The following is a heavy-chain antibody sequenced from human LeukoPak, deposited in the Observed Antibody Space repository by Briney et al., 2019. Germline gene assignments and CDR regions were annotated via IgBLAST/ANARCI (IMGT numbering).Heavy chain of an antibody. CDR1: GYTLTELS. V-gene: IGHV1-24*01. CDR3: ATTVPPVGWELPPGY. Sequence: ASVKVSCKVSGYTLTELSMHWVRQAPGKGIEWMGGFDPEDGETIYAQKFQGRVTMTEDTSTDTAYMELSSLRSEDTAVYYCATTVPPVGWELPPGYWGKGTLVTVSS. J-gene: IGHJ4*02. D-gene: IGHD1-26*01. CDR2: FDPEDGET.